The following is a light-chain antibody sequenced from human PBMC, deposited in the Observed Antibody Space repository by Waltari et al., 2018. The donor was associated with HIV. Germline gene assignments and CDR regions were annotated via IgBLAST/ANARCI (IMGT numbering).Light chain of an antibody. V-gene: IGKV1-9*01. J-gene: IGKJ3*01. CDR2: AAS. CDR1: QVIASN. CDR3: QHLNSFPPFT. Sequence: DFQLTQSPPFLSASVGDRVVFLCRASQVIASNLAWYQPKPGLAPKLLIYAASSLPSGVPSRFSGGGSGTQFTLTIRNLQPEDFATYYCQHLNSFPPFTFGPGTTVDVK.